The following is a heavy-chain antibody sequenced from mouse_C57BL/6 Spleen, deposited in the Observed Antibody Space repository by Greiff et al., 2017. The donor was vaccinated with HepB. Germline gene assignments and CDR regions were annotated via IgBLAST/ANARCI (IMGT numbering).Heavy chain of an antibody. J-gene: IGHJ3*01. CDR3: AREEGSYYSNQFAY. Sequence: EVQGVESGGGLVKPGGSLKLSCAASGFTFSSYAMSWVRQTPEKRLEWVATISDGGSYTYYPDNVKGRFTISRDNAKNNLYLQMSHLKSEDTAMYYCAREEGSYYSNQFAYWGQGTLVTVSA. V-gene: IGHV5-4*01. CDR1: GFTFSSYA. CDR2: ISDGGSYT. D-gene: IGHD2-5*01.